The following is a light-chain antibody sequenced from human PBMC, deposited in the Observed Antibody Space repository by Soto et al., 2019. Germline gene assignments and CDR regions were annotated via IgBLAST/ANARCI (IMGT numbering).Light chain of an antibody. CDR1: QSVSSY. V-gene: IGKV3-20*01. CDR3: QQYGSSPPIT. Sequence: EIVLTQSPATLSLSPGERAPLSCRASQSVSSYLAWYQQQPGQAPRLLIYGASSRATGIPDRFSGSGSGTDFTLTISRLEPEDFAVYYCQQYGSSPPITFGQGTRLEIK. CDR2: GAS. J-gene: IGKJ5*01.